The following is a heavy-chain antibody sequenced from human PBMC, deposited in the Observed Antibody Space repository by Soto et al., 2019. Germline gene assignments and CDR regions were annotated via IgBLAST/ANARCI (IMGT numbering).Heavy chain of an antibody. CDR3: AKDRRAGGNSAFYFDF. Sequence: GGSLRLSCAASGFKFSNYAMSWVRQAPGRGLEWVSLISATGGGTYYADSVKGRFTISRDNSHNTLYLQVHSLTAEDTAVYYCAKDRRAGGNSAFYFDFWGQGAQVTVSS. D-gene: IGHD3-16*01. V-gene: IGHV3-23*01. CDR2: ISATGGGT. J-gene: IGHJ4*02. CDR1: GFKFSNYA.